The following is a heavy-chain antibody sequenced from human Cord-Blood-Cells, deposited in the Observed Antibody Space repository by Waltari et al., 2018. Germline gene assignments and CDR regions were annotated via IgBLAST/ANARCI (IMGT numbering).Heavy chain of an antibody. J-gene: IGHJ6*03. CDR3: ARIRIVVVPAAIEGDYYYYMDV. Sequence: QVTLKESGPVLVKPTETLTLTCTVSGFSLSNARMGVSWIRQPPGKALEWLAHIFSNDEKSYSTSLKSRLTISKDTSKSQVVLTMTNMDPVDTATYYCARIRIVVVPAAIEGDYYYYMDVWGKGTTVTVSS. V-gene: IGHV2-26*01. D-gene: IGHD2-2*02. CDR2: IFSNDEK. CDR1: GFSLSNARMG.